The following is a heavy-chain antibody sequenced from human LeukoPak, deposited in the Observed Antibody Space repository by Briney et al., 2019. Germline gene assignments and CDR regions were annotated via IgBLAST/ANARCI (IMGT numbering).Heavy chain of an antibody. CDR1: GGSISSYY. CDR3: ARALATTSGSYYVGTGDWFDP. J-gene: IGHJ5*02. CDR2: IYTSGST. V-gene: IGHV4-4*07. D-gene: IGHD1-26*01. Sequence: SETLSLTCTVSGGSISSYYWGWIRQPAGKGLEWIGRIYTSGSTNYNPSLKSRVTMSVDTSKNQFSLKLSSVTAADTAVYYCARALATTSGSYYVGTGDWFDPWGQGTLVTVSS.